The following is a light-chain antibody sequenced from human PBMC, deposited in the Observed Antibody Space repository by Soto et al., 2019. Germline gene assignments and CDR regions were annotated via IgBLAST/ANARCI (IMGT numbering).Light chain of an antibody. Sequence: DIQMTQSPSSLSASVGDRVTITCRASQSISCYLNWYQQKPGKAPKLLIYAESSLQSGVPSSFSASGSGTDFTLTISSLQPEDFATYYCQRRDSTPYTFGQGTQLAIK. J-gene: IGKJ2*01. V-gene: IGKV1-39*01. CDR1: QSISCY. CDR2: AES. CDR3: QRRDSTPYT.